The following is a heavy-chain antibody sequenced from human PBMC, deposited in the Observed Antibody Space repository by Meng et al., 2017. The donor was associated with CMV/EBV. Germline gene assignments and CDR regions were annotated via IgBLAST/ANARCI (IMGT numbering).Heavy chain of an antibody. CDR2: ISSSSSYI. D-gene: IGHD2-2*01. Sequence: GESLKISCAASRFTFSSYSMNWVRQAPGKGLEWVSSISSSSSYIYYADSVKGRFTISRDNAKNSLYLQMNSLRAEDTALYHCARDSVPAATVALKVGAFDIWGQGTMVTVSS. J-gene: IGHJ3*02. CDR1: RFTFSSYS. CDR3: ARDSVPAATVALKVGAFDI. V-gene: IGHV3-21*04.